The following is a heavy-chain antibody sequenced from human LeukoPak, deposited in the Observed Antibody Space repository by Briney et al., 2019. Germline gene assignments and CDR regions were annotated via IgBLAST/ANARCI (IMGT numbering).Heavy chain of an antibody. V-gene: IGHV4-30-2*01. CDR2: IYHSGST. J-gene: IGHJ4*02. Sequence: SETLSLTCTVSGGSISSGGYYWSWIRQPPGKGLEWIGYIYHSGSTYYNPSLKSRVTISVDRSKNQFSLKLSSVTAADSAVYYCARSLSSSWSEFFDYWDQGTLVTVSS. D-gene: IGHD6-13*01. CDR3: ARSLSSSWSEFFDY. CDR1: GGSISSGGYY.